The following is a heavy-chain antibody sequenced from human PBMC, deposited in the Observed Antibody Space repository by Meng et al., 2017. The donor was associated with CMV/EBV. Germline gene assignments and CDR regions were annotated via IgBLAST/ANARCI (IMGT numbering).Heavy chain of an antibody. CDR2: ISAYNGNT. V-gene: IGHV1-18*01. J-gene: IGHJ4*02. Sequence: ASVKVSCKASGYTFTSYGISWLRQAPGQGLEWMGWISAYNGNTNYAQKLQGRVTMTTDTSTSTAYMELRSLRSDDTAVYYCARDVLGYCSSTSCYIGNYWGQGTLVTVSS. CDR1: GYTFTSYG. CDR3: ARDVLGYCSSTSCYIGNY. D-gene: IGHD2-2*02.